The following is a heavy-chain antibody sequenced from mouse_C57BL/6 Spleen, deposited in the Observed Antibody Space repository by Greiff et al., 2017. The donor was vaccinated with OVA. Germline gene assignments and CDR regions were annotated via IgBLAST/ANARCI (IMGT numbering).Heavy chain of an antibody. CDR2: ICGGGGNT. V-gene: IGHV5-9*01. D-gene: IGHD2-12*01. Sequence: EVKLVESGGGLVKPGGSLKLSCAASGFTFSSYTMSWVRQTPEKRLEWVATICGGGGNTYYPDSVKGRFTISRDNAKNTLDLQMSSLRSEDTALYYCARAPYYSSSVYAYWGQGTLVTVSA. J-gene: IGHJ3*01. CDR3: ARAPYYSSSVYAY. CDR1: GFTFSSYT.